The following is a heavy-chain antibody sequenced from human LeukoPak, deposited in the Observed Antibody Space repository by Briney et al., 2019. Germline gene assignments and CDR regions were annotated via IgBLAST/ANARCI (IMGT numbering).Heavy chain of an antibody. D-gene: IGHD1-26*01. Sequence: PSETLSLTCTVSGGSISSYYWSWIRQPPGKGLEWIGYTCYSGSTNYNPSLKSRVTISVDTSKNQFSLKLSSVTAADTAVYYCARHRLGSYYDWGYWGQGALVTVSS. V-gene: IGHV4-59*08. CDR1: GGSISSYY. J-gene: IGHJ4*02. CDR3: ARHRLGSYYDWGY. CDR2: TCYSGST.